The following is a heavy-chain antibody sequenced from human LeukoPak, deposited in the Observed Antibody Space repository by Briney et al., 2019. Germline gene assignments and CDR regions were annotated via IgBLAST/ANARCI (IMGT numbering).Heavy chain of an antibody. D-gene: IGHD6-13*01. CDR3: AKGSSSWPYDAFDI. V-gene: IGHV3-23*01. Sequence: TGGSLRLSCAASGFTFSSYAMTWVRQAPGKGLEWVSAISGSGGSTNYADSVKGRFTISRDNSKNTLSLQMNSLRAEDTAVYYCAKGSSSWPYDAFDIWGQGTMVTVSS. J-gene: IGHJ3*02. CDR1: GFTFSSYA. CDR2: ISGSGGST.